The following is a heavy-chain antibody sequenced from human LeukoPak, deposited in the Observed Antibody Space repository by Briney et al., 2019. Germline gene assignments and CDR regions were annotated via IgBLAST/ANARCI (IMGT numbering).Heavy chain of an antibody. V-gene: IGHV4-61*01. CDR3: ARDEAKGSGSYYSNFDY. CDR1: GGSVSSGSYY. CDR2: IYYSGST. D-gene: IGHD3-10*01. Sequence: PSETLSLTCTVSGGSVSSGSYYWSWIRQPPGKGLEWIGYIYYSGSTNYNPSLKSRVTISVDTSKSQFSLKLSSVTAADTAVCYCARDEAKGSGSYYSNFDYWGQGTLVTVSS. J-gene: IGHJ4*02.